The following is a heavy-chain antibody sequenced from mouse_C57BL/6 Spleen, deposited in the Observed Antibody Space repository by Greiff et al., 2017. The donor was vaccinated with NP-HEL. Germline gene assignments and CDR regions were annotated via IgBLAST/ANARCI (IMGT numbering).Heavy chain of an antibody. CDR3: AAQMAGSSPRAMDY. V-gene: IGHV1-50*01. J-gene: IGHJ4*01. CDR1: GYTFTSYW. CDR2: IDPSDSYT. Sequence: QVQLQQPGAELVKPGASVKLSCKASGYTFTSYWMQWVKQRPGQGLEWIGEIDPSDSYTNYNQKFKGKATLTVDTSSSTAYMQLSSRTSEDSAVYYCAAQMAGSSPRAMDYWGQGTSVTVSS. D-gene: IGHD1-1*01.